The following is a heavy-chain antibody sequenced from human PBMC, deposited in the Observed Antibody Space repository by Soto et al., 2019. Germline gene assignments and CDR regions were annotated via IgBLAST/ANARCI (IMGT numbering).Heavy chain of an antibody. Sequence: QVQLQESGPGLVKPSETLSLTCTVSGGSISSYYWSWIRQPPGKGLEWIGYIYYSGSTNYNPSLKTRVTRSVDTSQNHFPLMLSSVTAADTAVYYCARVLGVRNLYFDYWGQGTLVTVSS. D-gene: IGHD3-16*01. CDR2: IYYSGST. V-gene: IGHV4-59*01. CDR1: GGSISSYY. J-gene: IGHJ4*02. CDR3: ARVLGVRNLYFDY.